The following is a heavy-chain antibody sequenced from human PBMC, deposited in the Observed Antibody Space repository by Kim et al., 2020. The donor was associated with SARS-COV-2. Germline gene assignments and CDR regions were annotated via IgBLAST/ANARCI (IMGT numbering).Heavy chain of an antibody. CDR1: GFTFSSYG. CDR3: AKGPGSGSNWFGELLLDYFDY. J-gene: IGHJ4*02. V-gene: IGHV3-30*18. CDR2: ISYDGSNK. D-gene: IGHD3-10*01. Sequence: GGSLRLSCAASGFTFSSYGMHWVRQAPAKGLEWVAVISYDGSNKYYADSVKGRFTISRDNSKNTLYLQMNSLRAEDTAVYYCAKGPGSGSNWFGELLLDYFDYWGQGTLVTVSS.